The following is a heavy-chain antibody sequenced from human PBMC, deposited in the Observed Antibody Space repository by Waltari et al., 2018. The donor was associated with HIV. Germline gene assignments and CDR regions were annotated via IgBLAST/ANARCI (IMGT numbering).Heavy chain of an antibody. CDR3: AGGEYYNFCSGSPGRRFDP. V-gene: IGHV1-69*08. D-gene: IGHD3-3*01. J-gene: IGHJ5*02. Sequence: VQWMQSGSEVKKPGSSVKVSCKASGLSYTSYTLSWLRQAPGHGLEWMGRIIPPIGATNYAQKFQGRITITADKSTTTTYLERQDLRSEDTAIYYCAGGEYYNFCSGSPGRRFDPWGQGTLITVSS. CDR2: IIPPIGAT. CDR1: GLSYTSYT.